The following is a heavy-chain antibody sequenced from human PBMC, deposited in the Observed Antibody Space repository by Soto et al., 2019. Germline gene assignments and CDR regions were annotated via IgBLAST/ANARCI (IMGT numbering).Heavy chain of an antibody. D-gene: IGHD4-17*01. CDR2: IYYSGST. J-gene: IGHJ3*02. CDR3: ARAPTVTLDAFDI. V-gene: IGHV4-30-4*01. CDR1: GGSISSGDYY. Sequence: PSETLSLTCTVSGGSISSGDYYWSWIRQPPGKGLEWIGYIYYSGSTYYNPSLKSRVTISVDTSKNQFSLKLSSVTAADTAVYYCARAPTVTLDAFDIWGQGTMVTVSS.